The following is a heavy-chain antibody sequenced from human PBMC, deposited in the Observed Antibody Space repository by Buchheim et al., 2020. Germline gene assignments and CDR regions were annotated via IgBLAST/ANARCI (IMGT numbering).Heavy chain of an antibody. D-gene: IGHD6-13*01. J-gene: IGHJ5*02. V-gene: IGHV4-34*01. Sequence: QVQLQQWGAGLLKPSETLSLTCAVYGGSFSGYYWSWIRQPPGKGLEWIGEINHSGSTNYNPSLKSRVTISVETSKNQFSLKLSSVTAADTAVYYCARKAFGIAKNWFDPWGQGTL. CDR3: ARKAFGIAKNWFDP. CDR1: GGSFSGYY. CDR2: INHSGST.